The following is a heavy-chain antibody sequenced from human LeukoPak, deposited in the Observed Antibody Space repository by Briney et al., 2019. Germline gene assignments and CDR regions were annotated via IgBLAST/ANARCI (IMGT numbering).Heavy chain of an antibody. V-gene: IGHV1-2*02. D-gene: IGHD1-1*01. Sequence: ASVKVSCKASGYTFTSYYIHWVRQAPGQGPEWMGWINPNSGGTNYAQQFQGRVTMTRDTSISTAYMELRRLRSDDTAFYYCAPTSATLYYFDYWGQGTLVTVSS. J-gene: IGHJ4*02. CDR1: GYTFTSYY. CDR3: APTSATLYYFDY. CDR2: INPNSGGT.